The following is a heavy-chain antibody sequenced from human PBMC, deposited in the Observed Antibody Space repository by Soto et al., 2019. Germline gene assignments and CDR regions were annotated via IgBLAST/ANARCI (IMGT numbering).Heavy chain of an antibody. D-gene: IGHD6-19*01. CDR2: IWYDGSNK. CDR3: ARDGEWXVRHSAHPDYYYYGMDV. CDR1: GFTFSSYG. Sequence: GGSLRLSCAASGFTFSSYGMHWVRQAPGKGLEWVAVIWYDGSNKYYADSVKGRFTISRDNSKNTLYLQMNSLRAEDTAVYYCARDGEWXVRHSAHPDYYYYGMDVWGQGTTVTVSS. V-gene: IGHV3-33*01. J-gene: IGHJ6*02.